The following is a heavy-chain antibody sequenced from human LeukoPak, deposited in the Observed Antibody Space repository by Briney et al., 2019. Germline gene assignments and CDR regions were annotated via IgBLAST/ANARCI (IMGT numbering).Heavy chain of an antibody. CDR1: GGSFSSYY. Sequence: ASETLSLTCTVSGGSFSSYYWTWIRQPPGKGLEWIGYIDHGGSTNYNPSLRSRVSISSDTSKIQFSLELTSVTAADTAVYYCARLKATVSIHAYFDSWGQGTLVTVSS. D-gene: IGHD4-17*01. J-gene: IGHJ4*02. CDR2: IDHGGST. CDR3: ARLKATVSIHAYFDS. V-gene: IGHV4-59*01.